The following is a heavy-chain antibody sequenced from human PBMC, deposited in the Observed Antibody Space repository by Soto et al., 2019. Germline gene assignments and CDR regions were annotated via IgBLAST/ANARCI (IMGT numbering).Heavy chain of an antibody. CDR3: ARESEDLTSNFDY. V-gene: IGHV3-11*06. Sequence: GGSLRLSCAVSGFTFSDYYMSWIRQAPGKGLEWVAYISGSGTYTNYADSVKGRFTISRDNAKNSLYLEMNSLRAEDTAVYYCARESEDLTSNFDYWGQGTLVTVSS. CDR2: ISGSGTYT. CDR1: GFTFSDYY. J-gene: IGHJ4*02.